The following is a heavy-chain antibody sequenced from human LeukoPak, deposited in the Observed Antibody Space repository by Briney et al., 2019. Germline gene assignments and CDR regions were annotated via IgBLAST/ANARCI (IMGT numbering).Heavy chain of an antibody. CDR2: INAGNANT. D-gene: IGHD1-26*01. J-gene: IGHJ6*02. CDR3: ARDQVQWQAAYGMDV. CDR1: GYTFTSYA. V-gene: IGHV1-3*01. Sequence: GASVKVSCKASGYTFTSYAIHWVREAPGQRLECMGWINAGNANTKYCQKFQGRVTITRDTSASTAFMDLSSLKSEDTAVYYCARDQVQWQAAYGMDVWGQGTTVTVSS.